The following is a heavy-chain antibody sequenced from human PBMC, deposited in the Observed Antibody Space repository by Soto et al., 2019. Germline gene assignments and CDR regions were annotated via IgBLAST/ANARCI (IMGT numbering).Heavy chain of an antibody. V-gene: IGHV3-49*03. J-gene: IGHJ6*02. CDR1: GFTFGDYA. D-gene: IGHD6-19*01. CDR3: TRDRSYSSGSYYYYGMDV. CDR2: IRSKAYGGTT. Sequence: GGSLRLSCTASGFTFGDYAMSWFRQAPGKGLEWVGFIRSKAYGGTTEYAASVKGRFTISRDDSKSIAYLQMNSLKTEDTAVYYCTRDRSYSSGSYYYYGMDVWGQGTTVTVSS.